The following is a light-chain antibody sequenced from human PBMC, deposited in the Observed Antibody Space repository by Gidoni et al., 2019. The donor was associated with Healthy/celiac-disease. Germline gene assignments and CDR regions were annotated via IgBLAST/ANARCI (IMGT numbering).Light chain of an antibody. CDR2: EVS. V-gene: IGLV2-8*01. J-gene: IGLJ1*01. CDR1: SSDVGGYNY. Sequence: QSALTQPPSASGSPGQSVTISCTGTSSDVGGYNYVPWYQQHPGKAPKLMIYEVSKRPSGVPDRFSGSKSGNTASLTVSGLQAEDEADYYCSSYAGSNNSYVFGTGTKVTVL. CDR3: SSYAGSNNSYV.